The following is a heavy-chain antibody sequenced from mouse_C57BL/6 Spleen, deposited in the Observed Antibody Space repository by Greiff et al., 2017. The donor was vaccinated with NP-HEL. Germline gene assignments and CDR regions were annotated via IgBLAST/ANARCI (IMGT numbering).Heavy chain of an antibody. CDR3: ARYPYYSNVRYAMDY. Sequence: VQLQQSGAELVKPGASVKISCKASGYAFSSYWMNWVKQRPGKGLEWIGQIYPGDGDTNYNGKFKGKATLTADKSSSTAYMQLSSLTSEDSAVYFCARYPYYSNVRYAMDYWGQGTSVTVSS. J-gene: IGHJ4*01. V-gene: IGHV1-80*01. CDR2: IYPGDGDT. CDR1: GYAFSSYW. D-gene: IGHD2-5*01.